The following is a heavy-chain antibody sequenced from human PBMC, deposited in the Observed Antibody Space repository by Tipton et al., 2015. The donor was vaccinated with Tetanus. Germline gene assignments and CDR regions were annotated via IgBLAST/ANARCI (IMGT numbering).Heavy chain of an antibody. CDR3: ARNTVAGTVTFDY. D-gene: IGHD6-19*01. CDR2: INHSGST. J-gene: IGHJ4*02. V-gene: IGHV4-61*08. CDR1: GGSIGSGGNY. Sequence: TLSLTCTVSGGSIGSGGNYWSWIRQPPGKGLEWIGEINHSGSTNYNPSLKSRVTISVDTSKNQFSLKLSSVTAADTAVYYCARNTVAGTVTFDYWGQGTLVTVSS.